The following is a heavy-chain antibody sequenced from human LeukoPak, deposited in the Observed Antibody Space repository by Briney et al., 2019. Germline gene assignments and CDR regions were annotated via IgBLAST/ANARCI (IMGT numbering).Heavy chain of an antibody. J-gene: IGHJ4*02. CDR3: AGDRATSYFDY. D-gene: IGHD1-26*01. CDR2: IWYDGSNK. Sequence: GTPLRLSCAASGFTFRSHGMHWVRQAPGKGLEWVAFIWYDGSNKYYTDSVKGRFTISRDNSKNTLYLQMNSLRAEDTAVYYCAGDRATSYFDYWGQGALVTISS. CDR1: GFTFRSHG. V-gene: IGHV3-33*01.